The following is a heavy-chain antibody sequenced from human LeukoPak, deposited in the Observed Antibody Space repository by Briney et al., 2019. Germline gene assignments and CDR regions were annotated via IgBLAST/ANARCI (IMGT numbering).Heavy chain of an antibody. J-gene: IGHJ5*02. D-gene: IGHD4-23*01. V-gene: IGHV4-59*08. CDR1: GGSISSYY. CDR2: IYYSGYT. CDR3: ARQHGGSLFDP. Sequence: SETLSLTCTVSGGSISSYYWSWIRQPPGKGLEWIGYIYYSGYTNYNPSLKSRVTISVDTSKNQFSLKLSSVTAADTAVYYCARQHGGSLFDPWGQGTLVTVSS.